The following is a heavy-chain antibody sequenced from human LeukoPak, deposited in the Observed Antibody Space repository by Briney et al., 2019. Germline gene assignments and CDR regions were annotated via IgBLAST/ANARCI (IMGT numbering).Heavy chain of an antibody. CDR1: GYSISSGYY. CDR3: AVTYYDFWSGYPEYFQH. D-gene: IGHD3-3*01. J-gene: IGHJ1*01. V-gene: IGHV4-38-2*02. CDR2: IYHSGST. Sequence: SETLSLTCTVSGYSISSGYYWGWIRQPPGKGLEWIGSIYHSGSTYYNPSLKSRVTISVDTSKNQFSLKLSSVTAADTAVYYCAVTYYDFWSGYPEYFQHWGQGTLVTVSS.